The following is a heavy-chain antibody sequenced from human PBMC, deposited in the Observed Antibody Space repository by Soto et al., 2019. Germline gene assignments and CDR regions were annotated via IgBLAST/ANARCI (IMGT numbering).Heavy chain of an antibody. CDR2: ISSSSSYT. V-gene: IGHV3-11*05. J-gene: IGHJ3*02. Sequence: GGSLRLSCAASGFTFSDYYMSWIRQAPGKGLEWVSYISSSSSYTNYADSVKGRFTISRDNAKNSLYLQMNSLRAEDTAVYYCARDHHRYSGSRGGAFDIWGQGTMVTVSS. CDR1: GFTFSDYY. D-gene: IGHD5-12*01. CDR3: ARDHHRYSGSRGGAFDI.